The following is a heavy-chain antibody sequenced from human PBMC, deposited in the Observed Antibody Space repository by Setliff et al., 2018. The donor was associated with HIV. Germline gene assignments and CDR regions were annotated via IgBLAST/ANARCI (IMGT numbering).Heavy chain of an antibody. D-gene: IGHD6-13*01. J-gene: IGHJ6*03. V-gene: IGHV4-59*04. CDR2: IYYSGNT. Sequence: SETLSLTCTVSGGSISSYYWSWIRQPPGKGLEWIGIIYYSGNTYYNPSLKSRVTISVDTSKNQISLKLSSVTAADTAVYYCATASSSSWFTYYYYMDVWGKGTTVTVSS. CDR3: ATASSSSWFTYYYYMDV. CDR1: GGSISSYY.